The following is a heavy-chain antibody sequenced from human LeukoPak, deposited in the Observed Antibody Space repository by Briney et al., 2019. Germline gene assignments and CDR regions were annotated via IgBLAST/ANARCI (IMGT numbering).Heavy chain of an antibody. V-gene: IGHV4-34*01. CDR3: ATGGAYCDRLLYHFYFDY. CDR1: VEPFSGYY. J-gene: IGHJ4*02. Sequence: PSETLSLTCAVFVEPFSGYYWSWIRQPPGKGLEWIGEINHSGGTNYNPPLKSRVTMSVDTSKNQFSLKLDSVTAADTAVYYCATGGAYCDRLLYHFYFDYWGQGTLVTVSS. D-gene: IGHD3-9*01. CDR2: INHSGGT.